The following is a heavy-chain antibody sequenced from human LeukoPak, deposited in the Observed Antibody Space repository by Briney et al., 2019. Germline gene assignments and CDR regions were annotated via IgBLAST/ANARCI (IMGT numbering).Heavy chain of an antibody. J-gene: IGHJ5*02. CDR1: GGSFSGYY. V-gene: IGHV4-34*01. D-gene: IGHD3-10*01. CDR3: ARGRFYYGSGSYYRRSWFDP. CDR2: INHSGST. Sequence: SETLSLTCAVYGGSFSGYYWSWIRQPPGKGLGWIGEINHSGSTNYNPSLKSRVTISVDTSKNQFSLKLSSVTAADTAVYYCARGRFYYGSGSYYRRSWFDPWGQGTLVTVSS.